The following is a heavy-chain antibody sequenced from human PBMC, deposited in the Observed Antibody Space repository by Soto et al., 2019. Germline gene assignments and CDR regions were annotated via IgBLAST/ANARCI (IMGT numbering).Heavy chain of an antibody. V-gene: IGHV3-21*04. CDR3: AKPLGITGSNWFDP. Sequence: GGSLRLSCAASGFTFSSYSMNWVRQAPGKGLEWVSSISSSSSYIYYADSVKGRFTISRDNSKNTLYLQMNSLRAEDTAVYYCAKPLGITGSNWFDPWGQGTLVTVSS. J-gene: IGHJ5*02. CDR2: ISSSSSYI. CDR1: GFTFSSYS. D-gene: IGHD1-20*01.